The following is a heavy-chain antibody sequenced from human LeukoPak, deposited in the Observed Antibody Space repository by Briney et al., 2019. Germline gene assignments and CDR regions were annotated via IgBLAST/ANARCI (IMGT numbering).Heavy chain of an antibody. CDR1: GGSISSSSYY. D-gene: IGHD4-11*01. V-gene: IGHV4-39*07. CDR2: IYYSGST. J-gene: IGHJ5*02. Sequence: SETLSLTCTVSGGSISSSSYYWGWTRQPPGKGLEWIGSIYYSGSTYYNPSLKSRVTISVDRSKNQFSLKLSSVTAADTAVYYCARAGLPPGKEFDPWGQGTLVTVSS. CDR3: ARAGLPPGKEFDP.